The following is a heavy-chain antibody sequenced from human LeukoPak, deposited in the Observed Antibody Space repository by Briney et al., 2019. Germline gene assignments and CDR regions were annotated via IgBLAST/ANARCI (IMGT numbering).Heavy chain of an antibody. J-gene: IGHJ4*02. V-gene: IGHV1-69*13. D-gene: IGHD6-19*01. CDR1: GGTFSSYA. CDR3: ASEAVAGKLDY. Sequence: GASVKVSCKASGGTFSSYAISWVRQAPGRGLEWMGGIIPIFGTANYAQKFQGRVTITADESTSTAYMELSSLRSEDTAVYYCASEAVAGKLDYWGQGTLVTVSS. CDR2: IIPIFGTA.